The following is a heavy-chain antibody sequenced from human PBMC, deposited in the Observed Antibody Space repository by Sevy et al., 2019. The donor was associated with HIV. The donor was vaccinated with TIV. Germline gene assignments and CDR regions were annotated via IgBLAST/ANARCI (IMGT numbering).Heavy chain of an antibody. Sequence: GESLKISCEASGSTFSNYAMHWVRQTPDRGLEWVAVVSYDGAVTSYAGSVKGRFTVSRDNSKSTLYLQMNSLRVDDSAVYFCARFPPQRAFDIWGQGTTVTVSS. CDR1: GSTFSNYA. V-gene: IGHV3-30*04. CDR2: VSYDGAVT. CDR3: ARFPPQRAFDI. J-gene: IGHJ3*02.